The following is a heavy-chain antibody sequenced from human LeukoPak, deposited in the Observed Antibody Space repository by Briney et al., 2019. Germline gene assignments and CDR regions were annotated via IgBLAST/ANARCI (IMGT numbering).Heavy chain of an antibody. CDR1: GFTFSSYS. Sequence: PGGSLRLSCAASGFTFSSYSMNWVRQAPGKGLEWVSVVYSSGSTYYADSVKGRFTISRDNSKNTLSLQMNSLRAEDTAVYYCATSLASARAAGYYFDYWGQGTLVTVSS. J-gene: IGHJ4*02. CDR2: VYSSGST. V-gene: IGHV3-66*01. D-gene: IGHD6-6*01. CDR3: ATSLASARAAGYYFDY.